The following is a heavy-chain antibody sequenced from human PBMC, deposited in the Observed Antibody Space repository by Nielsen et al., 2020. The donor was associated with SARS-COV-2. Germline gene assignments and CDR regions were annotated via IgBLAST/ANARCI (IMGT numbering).Heavy chain of an antibody. D-gene: IGHD2-21*01. Sequence: SGPTLMQPPQTLTLTCTFSGFSLSTSAVGVGWIRQPPGKALEWLAVIYWNDDKRYSPSLRSRLTITKDNPKNQVDLSMTYMDPVDTATYYCAHVSKLYCGCDCETFDICVQGTIVTVSS. CDR1: GFSLSTSAVG. CDR2: IYWNDDK. J-gene: IGHJ3*02. V-gene: IGHV2-5*01. CDR3: AHVSKLYCGCDCETFDI.